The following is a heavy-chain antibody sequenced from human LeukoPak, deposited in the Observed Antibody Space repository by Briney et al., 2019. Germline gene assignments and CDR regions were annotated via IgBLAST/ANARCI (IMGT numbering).Heavy chain of an antibody. Sequence: GGSLRLSCAASGFTFSSYDLSWVRQTPGKGLECVSAISRGVGSTYYADSVKGRFTISRDNSKSTLYLQMNSLRAEDTAVYYCAKVTFDYWGQGTLVTVSS. CDR1: GFTFSSYD. CDR2: ISRGVGST. V-gene: IGHV3-23*01. J-gene: IGHJ4*02. CDR3: AKVTFDY.